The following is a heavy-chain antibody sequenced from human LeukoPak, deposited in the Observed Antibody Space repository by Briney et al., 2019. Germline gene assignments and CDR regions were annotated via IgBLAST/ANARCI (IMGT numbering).Heavy chain of an antibody. CDR1: GASISTYH. D-gene: IGHD3-9*01. V-gene: IGHV4-4*07. Sequence: SETLSLTCAVSGASISTYHWSWIRQPAGKGLEWIGRIYSSGSTNYNPSLKSRVTMSVDTSRNQFSLKLSSGTAADTAVYFCARDYDKAFDYWGQGTLVTVSS. J-gene: IGHJ4*02. CDR3: ARDYDKAFDY. CDR2: IYSSGST.